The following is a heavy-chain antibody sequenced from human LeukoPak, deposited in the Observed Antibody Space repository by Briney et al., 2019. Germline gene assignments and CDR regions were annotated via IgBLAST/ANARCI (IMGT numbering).Heavy chain of an antibody. D-gene: IGHD3-10*01. J-gene: IGHJ4*02. Sequence: ASVKISCKASGYPFSDYYIHSLQAAPGKGLEWMGRIDPVDGETTYAENFQDRVTFTADRSTDTIYMELNSLTFADRAVYYCARNHEERGPYLDLWGQGTQVIVSS. CDR2: IDPVDGET. CDR3: ARNHEERGPYLDL. V-gene: IGHV1-69-2*01. CDR1: GYPFSDYY.